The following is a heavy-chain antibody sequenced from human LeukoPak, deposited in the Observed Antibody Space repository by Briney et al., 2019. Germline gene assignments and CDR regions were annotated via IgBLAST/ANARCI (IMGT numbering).Heavy chain of an antibody. J-gene: IGHJ4*02. CDR1: GGSISSYY. Sequence: SETLSLTCTVSGGSISSYYWSWIRQPPGKGLEWIGYIYYSGSTNYNPSLKSRVTISVDTSKNQFSLKLSSVTAADTAVYYCARVDDYGGSGHFDYWGQGTLVTVSS. CDR2: IYYSGST. V-gene: IGHV4-59*01. CDR3: ARVDDYGGSGHFDY. D-gene: IGHD4-17*01.